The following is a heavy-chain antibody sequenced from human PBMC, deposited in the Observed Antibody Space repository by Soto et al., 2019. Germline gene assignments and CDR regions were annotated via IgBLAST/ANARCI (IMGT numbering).Heavy chain of an antibody. Sequence: SETLSLTCAVYGGSFSGYYWSWIRQPPGKGLEWIGEINHSGSTNYNPSLKSRVTISVDTSKNQFSLKLSSVTAADTAVYYCARSPAAMHWFDPWGQGTLVTVS. CDR1: GGSFSGYY. V-gene: IGHV4-34*01. D-gene: IGHD2-2*01. J-gene: IGHJ5*02. CDR2: INHSGST. CDR3: ARSPAAMHWFDP.